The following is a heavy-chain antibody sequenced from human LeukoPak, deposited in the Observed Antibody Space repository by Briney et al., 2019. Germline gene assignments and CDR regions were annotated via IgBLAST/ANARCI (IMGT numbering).Heavy chain of an antibody. J-gene: IGHJ3*02. D-gene: IGHD2/OR15-2a*01. CDR3: ASRLLSMRADAFDI. CDR2: INPNSGGT. CDR1: GYTFTGYC. Sequence: ASVKVSCKASGYTFTGYCMHWVRQAPGQGLEWMGWINPNSGGTNYAQKFQGRVTMTRDTSISTAYMELSRLRSDDTAVYYCASRLLSMRADAFDIWGQGTMVTVSS. V-gene: IGHV1-2*02.